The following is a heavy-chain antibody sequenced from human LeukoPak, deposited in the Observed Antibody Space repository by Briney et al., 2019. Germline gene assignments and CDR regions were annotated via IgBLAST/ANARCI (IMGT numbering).Heavy chain of an antibody. CDR3: AAIRITMIVVVI. CDR2: IYYSGST. Sequence: SETLSLTCTVSGGSISSSSYYWGWIRQPPGKGLEWIGNIYYSGSTYYNPSLKSRVTISVDTSKNQFSLKLSSVTAADTAVYYCAAIRITMIVVVIWGQGTLVTVSS. V-gene: IGHV4-39*01. J-gene: IGHJ4*02. D-gene: IGHD3-22*01. CDR1: GGSISSSSYY.